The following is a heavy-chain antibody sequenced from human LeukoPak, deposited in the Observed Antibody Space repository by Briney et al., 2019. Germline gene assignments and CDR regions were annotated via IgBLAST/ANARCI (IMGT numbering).Heavy chain of an antibody. D-gene: IGHD6-19*01. CDR3: ARGYSSGSSYYFDY. V-gene: IGHV1-2*02. Sequence: ASVKVSCKASGYTLTGYYMHWMRQAPGQGLEWMGWIIPDSGGTYYAQKFQGRVTMTRDTSISTAYMELSRLRPDDTAVYYCARGYSSGSSYYFDYWSQGTLVTVSS. CDR2: IIPDSGGT. J-gene: IGHJ4*02. CDR1: GYTLTGYY.